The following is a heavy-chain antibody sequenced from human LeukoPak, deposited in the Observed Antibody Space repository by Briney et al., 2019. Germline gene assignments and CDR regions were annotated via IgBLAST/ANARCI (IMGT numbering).Heavy chain of an antibody. Sequence: GGSLRLSCAASGFTFSSYGMHWVRQAPGKGLEWVAVIWYDGSNKYYADSVKGGFTISRDNSKNTLYLQMNSLRAEDTAVYYCARDKWIQRTGLFGYWGQGTLVTVSS. CDR1: GFTFSSYG. D-gene: IGHD5-18*01. CDR3: ARDKWIQRTGLFGY. CDR2: IWYDGSNK. J-gene: IGHJ4*02. V-gene: IGHV3-33*01.